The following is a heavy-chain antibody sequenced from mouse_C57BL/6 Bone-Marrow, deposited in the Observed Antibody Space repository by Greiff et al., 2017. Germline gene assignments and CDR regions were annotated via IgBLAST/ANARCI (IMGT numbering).Heavy chain of an antibody. D-gene: IGHD2-1*01. Sequence: VQLQQPGAELVRPGTSVKLSCTASGYTFTSYWMHWVKQSPGQGLEWIGVIDPSDSYTNYHQKFKGKATLTVDTSSSTAYMQLSSLTSEDSAVYDCARCCNCPLAMDYWGQGTSVTVSS. V-gene: IGHV1-59*01. CDR1: GYTFTSYW. CDR2: IDPSDSYT. J-gene: IGHJ4*01. CDR3: ARCCNCPLAMDY.